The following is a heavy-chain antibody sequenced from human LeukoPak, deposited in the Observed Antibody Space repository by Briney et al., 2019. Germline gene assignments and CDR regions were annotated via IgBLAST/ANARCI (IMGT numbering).Heavy chain of an antibody. D-gene: IGHD2-2*01. J-gene: IGHJ2*01. CDR2: INPSGGST. CDR3: ARGARLHIVVAPAAMRYFDL. V-gene: IGHV1-46*01. CDR1: GYTFTSYY. Sequence: ASVKVSCKASGYTFTSYYMHWVRQAPGQGLEWMGIINPSGGSTSYAQKFQGRVTMTRDTSTSTVYMELSSLRSEDTAVYYCARGARLHIVVAPAAMRYFDLWGRGTLVTVSS.